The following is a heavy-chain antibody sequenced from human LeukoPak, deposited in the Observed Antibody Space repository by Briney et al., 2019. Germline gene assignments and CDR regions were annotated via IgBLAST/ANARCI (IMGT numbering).Heavy chain of an antibody. CDR3: AGRDSSSWHFDY. Sequence: PSETLSLTCTVSGGSVSYYYWSWIRQPPGKGLEWIGYIYYSGSTNYSPSLKSRVTISVDTSKNQFSLKLSSVTAADTAVYYCAGRDSSSWHFDYWGQGTLVTVSS. V-gene: IGHV4-59*08. D-gene: IGHD6-13*01. CDR1: GGSVSYYY. CDR2: IYYSGST. J-gene: IGHJ4*02.